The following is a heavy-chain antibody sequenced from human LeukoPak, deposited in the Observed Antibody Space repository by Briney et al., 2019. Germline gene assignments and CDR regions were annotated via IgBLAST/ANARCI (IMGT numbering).Heavy chain of an antibody. CDR1: GLTFDDYA. V-gene: IGHV3-9*01. D-gene: IGHD2-15*01. J-gene: IGHJ4*02. CDR2: ISWNSGSI. CDR3: AKDCSGGSCYPL. Sequence: GRSLRLSCAASGLTFDDYAMHWVRQAPGKGLEWVSGISWNSGSIGYADSVKGRFTISRDNAKNSLYLQMNSLRAEDTALYYCAKDCSGGSCYPLWGQGTLVTVSS.